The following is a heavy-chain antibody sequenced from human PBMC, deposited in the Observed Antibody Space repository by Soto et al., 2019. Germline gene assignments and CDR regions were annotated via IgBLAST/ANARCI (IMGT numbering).Heavy chain of an antibody. CDR2: ISTSSNYI. Sequence: EVQLVESGGGLVKPGGSLRLSCAASEFTTMNWVRQAPGKGLEWVSSISTSSNYIYYADSVKGRFTISRDNAKKSVYLQMSSLRAEDTAVYYCATEDRPYHYFEYWGQGTLVTVSS. CDR3: ATEDRPYHYFEY. J-gene: IGHJ4*02. V-gene: IGHV3-21*01. CDR1: EFTT.